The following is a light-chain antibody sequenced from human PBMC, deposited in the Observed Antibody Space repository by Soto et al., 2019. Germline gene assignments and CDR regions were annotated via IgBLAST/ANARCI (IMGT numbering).Light chain of an antibody. V-gene: IGLV1-44*01. Sequence: QSVPTQPPSVSGTPGQRVTISCSGSSSNIGSHYVHWYQHVPGTAPKLLIYGSIQRPSGVPDRFSGSKSGNTASLTISGLQAEDEADYYCSSYTSSSRVFGTGTKLTVL. CDR2: GSI. CDR3: SSYTSSSRV. CDR1: SSNIGSHY. J-gene: IGLJ1*01.